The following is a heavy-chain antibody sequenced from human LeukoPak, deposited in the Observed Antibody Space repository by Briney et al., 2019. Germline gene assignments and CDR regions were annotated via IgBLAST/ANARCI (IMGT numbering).Heavy chain of an antibody. CDR2: IYYSGST. J-gene: IGHJ4*02. CDR3: ARHARKEGLQPGFDS. D-gene: IGHD5-24*01. CDR1: GGSISSYY. V-gene: IGHV4-59*08. Sequence: PSETLSLTCTVSGGSISSYYWSWIRQPPGKGLEWIGYIYYSGSTNYNPSLKSRVTISVDTSKNQFSLKLSSVTAADTAVYYCARHARKEGLQPGFDSWGQGTLVTVSP.